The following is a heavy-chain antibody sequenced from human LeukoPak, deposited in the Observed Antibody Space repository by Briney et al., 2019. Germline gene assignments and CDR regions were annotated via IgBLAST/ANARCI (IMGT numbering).Heavy chain of an antibody. CDR2: IYSSGST. V-gene: IGHV4-59*01. CDR3: ARVSDDSSGYYHY. Sequence: SSETLSLTCTVSGGSISSYYWSWLRQPPGKGLEWVGYIYSSGSTNYNPSLKIPVTISVDTSKNQFSLKLSSVTAADTAVYYCARVSDDSSGYYHYWGQGTLVTVSS. D-gene: IGHD3-22*01. J-gene: IGHJ4*02. CDR1: GGSISSYY.